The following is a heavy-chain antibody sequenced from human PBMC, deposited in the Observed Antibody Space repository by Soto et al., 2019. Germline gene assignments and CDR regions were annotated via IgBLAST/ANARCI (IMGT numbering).Heavy chain of an antibody. J-gene: IGHJ4*02. CDR3: ARGRRYGGVYDY. Sequence: SDTLSLTCAVYGESFSWYFWSWIRPPPGKGLEWIGEINHIGGTNYKPSLKSRVTVSLDTSKNQLSLKLSSMTAADTAVYYCARGRRYGGVYDYWGQGSLVTVSS. CDR2: INHIGGT. D-gene: IGHD4-17*01. V-gene: IGHV4-34*01. CDR1: GESFSWYF.